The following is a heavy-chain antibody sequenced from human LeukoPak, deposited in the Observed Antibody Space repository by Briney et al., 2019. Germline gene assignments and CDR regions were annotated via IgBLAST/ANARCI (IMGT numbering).Heavy chain of an antibody. D-gene: IGHD2-15*01. J-gene: IGHJ4*02. V-gene: IGHV3-7*01. CDR2: IKQDGSEK. CDR3: ASGYCSGGSCYSGHY. CDR1: GFTFSSYW. Sequence: GGSLRLSCAASGFTFSSYWMSWVRQAPGKGLEWVANIKQDGSEKYYVDSVKGRFTISRDNAKNTLYLRMNSLRAEDTAVYYCASGYCSGGSCYSGHYWGQGTLVTVSS.